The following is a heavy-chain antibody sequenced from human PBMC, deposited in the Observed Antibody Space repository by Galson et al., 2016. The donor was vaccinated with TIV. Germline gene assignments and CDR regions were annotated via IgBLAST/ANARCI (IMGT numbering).Heavy chain of an antibody. CDR2: IKEDGSET. V-gene: IGHV3-7*01. CDR3: ARERSAESLTGALFNY. CDR1: GFTFSNYW. D-gene: IGHD3-10*01. Sequence: SLRLSCATSGFTFSNYWISWVRQAPGKGLEWVANIKEDGSETYYVDSVKGRFTISRDSAKKSLYLQMNSLRGDDTAVYYCARERSAESLTGALFNYWGQGTLVTVSS. J-gene: IGHJ4*02.